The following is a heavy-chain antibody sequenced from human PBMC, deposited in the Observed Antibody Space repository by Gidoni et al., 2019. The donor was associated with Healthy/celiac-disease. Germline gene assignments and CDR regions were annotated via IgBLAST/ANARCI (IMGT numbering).Heavy chain of an antibody. CDR2: IIPIFGTA. J-gene: IGHJ4*02. D-gene: IGHD3-22*01. CDR1: AATFSSYA. CDR3: ARDFRRRDSSGNYDY. Sequence: QVQLVQSGAEVKKPGSSVKVSCKASAATFSSYAFSWVRQAPGQGLEWMGGIIPIFGTANYAQKFQGRVTITADESTSTAYMELSSLRSEDTAVYYCARDFRRRDSSGNYDYWGQGTLVTVSS. V-gene: IGHV1-69*01.